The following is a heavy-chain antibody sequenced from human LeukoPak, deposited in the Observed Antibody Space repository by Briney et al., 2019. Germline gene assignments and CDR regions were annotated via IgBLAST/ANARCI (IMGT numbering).Heavy chain of an antibody. J-gene: IGHJ4*02. V-gene: IGHV3-21*01. Sequence: GGSLRLSCAASGFSFSTYSMNWARQAPGEGPEWVSSISSSSGDIYYGDSVKGRFTISRDNAKNSLYLQMNSLRVEDTAVYFCTVDTDYFEGLGFPRPALNDYWGQGTLVTVSS. CDR1: GFSFSTYS. CDR2: ISSSSGDI. CDR3: TVDTDYFEGLGFPRPALNDY. D-gene: IGHD3-22*01.